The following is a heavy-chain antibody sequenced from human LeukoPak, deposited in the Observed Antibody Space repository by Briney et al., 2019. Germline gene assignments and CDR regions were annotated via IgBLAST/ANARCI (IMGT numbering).Heavy chain of an antibody. CDR1: GYSISSGYY. CDR2: IYHSGST. CDR3: ARDVYKQLPGGFDT. D-gene: IGHD6-6*01. V-gene: IGHV4-38-2*02. J-gene: IGHJ5*02. Sequence: SETLSLTCAVSGYSISSGYYWGWIRQPPGKGLEGMGSIYHSGSTYYNPSLKSRVTISVDTSKNQFSLKLSSVTAADTAVYYCARDVYKQLPGGFDTWGQGTLVTVSS.